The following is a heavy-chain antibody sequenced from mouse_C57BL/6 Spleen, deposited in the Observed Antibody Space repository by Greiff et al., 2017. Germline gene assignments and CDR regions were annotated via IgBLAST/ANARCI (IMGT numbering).Heavy chain of an antibody. Sequence: VQLQQSGPELVKPGASVSMSCKASGYTFTDYNMHWVKQSHGKSLEWLGYINPNSGGNSYNQKFTGKATLTVNKSASTAYMELRSLTSEDSAVYYCARGAYYYAMDYWGQGTSVTVSS. CDR3: ARGAYYYAMDY. CDR1: GYTFTDYN. CDR2: INPNSGGN. D-gene: IGHD6-1*01. J-gene: IGHJ4*01. V-gene: IGHV1-22*01.